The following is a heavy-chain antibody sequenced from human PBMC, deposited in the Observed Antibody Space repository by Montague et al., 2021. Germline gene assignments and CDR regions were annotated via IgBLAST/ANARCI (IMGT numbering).Heavy chain of an antibody. Sequence: LRLSCAASDFTFSTYAMHWVRQAPGKGLEWVAVIWYDGSNKFYADSVKGRFTISRDNSKNTLYLQMNNLRAEDTAMYYCAREVAPGSGSNSVDYWGQGTLVTVSS. CDR1: DFTFSTYA. V-gene: IGHV3-33*01. CDR3: AREVAPGSGSNSVDY. D-gene: IGHD3-10*01. CDR2: IWYDGSNK. J-gene: IGHJ4*02.